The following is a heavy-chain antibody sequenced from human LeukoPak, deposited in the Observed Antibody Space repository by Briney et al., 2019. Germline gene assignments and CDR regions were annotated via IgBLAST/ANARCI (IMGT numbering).Heavy chain of an antibody. V-gene: IGHV3-30-3*01. J-gene: IGHJ4*02. CDR3: ARPKGLYYFDY. CDR2: ISYDGSNK. CDR1: GFTFSSYA. Sequence: GGSLRLSCAASGFTFSSYAMHWVRQAPGKGLEWVAVISYDGSNKYYADSVKGRFTISRDNSKNTLYLQMYSLRAEDTAVYYCARPKGLYYFDYWGQGTLVTVSS. D-gene: IGHD3-16*01.